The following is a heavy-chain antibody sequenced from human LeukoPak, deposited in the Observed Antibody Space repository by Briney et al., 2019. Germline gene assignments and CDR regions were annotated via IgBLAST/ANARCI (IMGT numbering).Heavy chain of an antibody. V-gene: IGHV3-30*18. CDR1: GFTFSSYG. CDR2: ISYDGSNK. Sequence: SLRPSCAASGFTFSSYGMHRVRQAPGKGLEWVAVISYDGSNKYYADSVKGRFTISRDNSQHPLYLQINSLSPEDTAVYYCANPNSSGCFYYYYYRIDLWGQRPPVTLPS. J-gene: IGHJ6*02. D-gene: IGHD6-19*01. CDR3: ANPNSSGCFYYYYYRIDL.